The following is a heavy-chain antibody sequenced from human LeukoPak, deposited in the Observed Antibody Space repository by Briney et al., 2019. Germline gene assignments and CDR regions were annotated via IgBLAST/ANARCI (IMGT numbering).Heavy chain of an antibody. CDR2: INTNTGNP. V-gene: IGHV7-4-1*02. J-gene: IGHJ6*03. CDR1: GYTFTSYA. D-gene: IGHD6-13*01. CDR3: ASGIAAAGYYYYYMDV. Sequence: GASVKVSCKASGYTFTSYAMNWVRQAPGQGLEWMGCINTNTGNPTYAQGFTGRFDFSLDTSVSTAYLQISSLKAEDTAVYYCASGIAAAGYYYYYMDVWGKGTTVTVSS.